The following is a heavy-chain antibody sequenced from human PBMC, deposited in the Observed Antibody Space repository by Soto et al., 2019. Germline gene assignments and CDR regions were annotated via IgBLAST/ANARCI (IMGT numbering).Heavy chain of an antibody. J-gene: IGHJ6*02. CDR1: GYNFTNYW. Sequence: PGESLKISCKGSGYNFTNYWIGWVRQMPGKGLEWMGIIYPGDSDTKYSPSFQGQVTISADKSITTTYLRWTSLKASDTAIYYCAASIFYYGMGVWGQGTTVTVSS. V-gene: IGHV5-51*01. CDR3: AASIFYYGMGV. CDR2: IYPGDSDT.